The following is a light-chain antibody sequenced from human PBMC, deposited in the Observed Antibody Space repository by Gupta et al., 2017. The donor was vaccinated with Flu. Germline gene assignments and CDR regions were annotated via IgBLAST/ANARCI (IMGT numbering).Light chain of an antibody. Sequence: EIVMTQSPATLSVSPGERATLSCRASQSVSSNLAWYQQKPGQAPRLLIYGASTRATGIPARFSGSGSGTEFTLTISSLQSEDVAVYYCQQYNNWPQALTFGGGTKVEIK. CDR2: GAS. CDR1: QSVSSN. V-gene: IGKV3-15*01. CDR3: QQYNNWPQALT. J-gene: IGKJ4*01.